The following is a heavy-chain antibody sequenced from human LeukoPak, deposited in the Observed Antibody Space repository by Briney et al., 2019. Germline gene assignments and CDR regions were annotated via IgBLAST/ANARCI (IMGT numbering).Heavy chain of an antibody. CDR3: ARVVSYYGSSYRLLDL. CDR1: GFSFSTYG. J-gene: IGHJ2*01. V-gene: IGHV3-33*01. CDR2: IWFDGSNK. D-gene: IGHD3-10*01. Sequence: PGGSLRLSCEASGFSFSTYGMHWVRQAPGKGLEWVALIWFDGSNKHYADSVKGRFIIFRANSKNMMYLQMDVLGADATAVYYCARVVSYYGSSYRLLDLWGRGTLVTVSS.